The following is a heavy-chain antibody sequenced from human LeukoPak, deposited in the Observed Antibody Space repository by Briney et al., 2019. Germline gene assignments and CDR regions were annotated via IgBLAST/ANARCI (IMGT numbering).Heavy chain of an antibody. CDR1: GYTFTSYG. CDR2: ISAYNGNT. V-gene: IGHV1-18*01. D-gene: IGHD2-8*01. Sequence: ASVKVSCKASGYTFTSYGISWVRQAPGQGLEWMGWISAYNGNTNHAQKLQGRVTMTTDTSTSTAYMELRSLRSDDTAVYYCARGDCTNGVCYRLHDYWGQGTLVTVSS. CDR3: ARGDCTNGVCYRLHDY. J-gene: IGHJ4*02.